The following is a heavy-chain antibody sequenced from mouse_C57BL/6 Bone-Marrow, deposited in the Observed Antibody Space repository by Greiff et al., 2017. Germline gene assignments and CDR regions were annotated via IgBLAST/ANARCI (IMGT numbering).Heavy chain of an antibody. J-gene: IGHJ1*03. CDR2: ILPGSGST. CDR1: GYTFTGYW. D-gene: IGHD1-1*01. V-gene: IGHV1-9*01. Sequence: QVQLQQSGAELMKPGASVKLSCKATGYTFTGYWIEWVKQRPGHGLEWIGEILPGSGSTNYNEKFKGKATFTADTSSNTAYMQPSSLTTVDSAIYYCARVYGSSYWYFDVWGTGTTVTVSS. CDR3: ARVYGSSYWYFDV.